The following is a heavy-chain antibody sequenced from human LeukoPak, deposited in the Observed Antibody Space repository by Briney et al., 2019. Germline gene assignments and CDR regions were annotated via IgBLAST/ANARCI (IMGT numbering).Heavy chain of an antibody. D-gene: IGHD3-9*01. V-gene: IGHV5-51*01. J-gene: IGHJ6*02. Sequence: GKSLKISCKGSGYSFTSYWIGWVRQMPGKGLEWMGIIYPGDSDTRYSPSFQGQVTISADKSISTAYLQWSSLKASDTAMYYCARPSRPYDILTGYYIHYYYGMDVWGQGTTVTVSS. CDR3: ARPSRPYDILTGYYIHYYYGMDV. CDR1: GYSFTSYW. CDR2: IYPGDSDT.